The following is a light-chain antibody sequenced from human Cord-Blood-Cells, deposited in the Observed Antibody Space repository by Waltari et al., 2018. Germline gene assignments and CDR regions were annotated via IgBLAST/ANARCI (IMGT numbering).Light chain of an antibody. V-gene: IGLV2-23*01. CDR1: SSDVGSYNL. Sequence: QSALTQPAPVSGSPGQSITLSCTGTSSDVGSYNLVPWYQQHPGKAPKLMIYEGSKRHSGVSNRFSGSKSGNTASLTISGLQAEDEADYYCCSYAGSSTYVFGTGTKVTVL. CDR3: CSYAGSSTYV. J-gene: IGLJ1*01. CDR2: EGS.